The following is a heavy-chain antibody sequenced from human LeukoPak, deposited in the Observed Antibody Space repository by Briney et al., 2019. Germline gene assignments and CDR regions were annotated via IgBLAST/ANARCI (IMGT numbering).Heavy chain of an antibody. CDR3: AKIPRKGYYDSSVVPFSGN. D-gene: IGHD3-22*01. CDR2: IYYSGST. CDR1: GGSISSSSYY. V-gene: IGHV4-39*01. J-gene: IGHJ4*02. Sequence: SETLSLTCTVSGGSISSSSYYWGWIRQPPGKGLEWIGSIYYSGSTYYNPSLKSRVTISVDTSKNQFSLKLSSVTAAGTAVYYCAKIPRKGYYDSSVVPFSGNWGQGTLVTVSS.